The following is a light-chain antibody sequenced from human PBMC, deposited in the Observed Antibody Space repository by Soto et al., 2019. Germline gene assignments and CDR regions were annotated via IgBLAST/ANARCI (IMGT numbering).Light chain of an antibody. Sequence: IQLTQSPSSLSASVGDRVTISCRASQGISSYLAWYQQKPGKAPNLLIYAASTLQGGVPSRFSGSGSGTDFTLTIRSLQPEDFATYYCQQLNNYPLSFGGWTRVELK. J-gene: IGKJ4*01. CDR1: QGISSY. V-gene: IGKV1-9*01. CDR2: AAS. CDR3: QQLNNYPLS.